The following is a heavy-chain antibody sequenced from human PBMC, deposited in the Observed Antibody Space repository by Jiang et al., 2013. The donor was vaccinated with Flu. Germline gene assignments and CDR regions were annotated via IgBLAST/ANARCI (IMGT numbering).Heavy chain of an antibody. CDR3: VRDLYTSVLLWFGEFSF. V-gene: IGHV3-30-3*01. D-gene: IGHD3-10*01. CDR1: GFTFSTYA. J-gene: IGHJ4*02. CDR2: ISYDGSNK. Sequence: VQLVESGGGVVQPGRSLRLSCAASGFTFSTYAMHWVRQAPGKGLEWVAMISYDGSNKYYADSVKGRFTISRDNSKNTLYMQMNSLRADDTAVYYCVRDLYTSVLLWFGEFSFWGQGTLVTVSS.